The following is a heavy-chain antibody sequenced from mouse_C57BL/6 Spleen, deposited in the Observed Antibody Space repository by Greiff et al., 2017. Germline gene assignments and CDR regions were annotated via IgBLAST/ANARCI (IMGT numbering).Heavy chain of an antibody. V-gene: IGHV2-5*01. J-gene: IGHJ4*01. CDR1: GFSLTSYG. CDR2: IWRGGST. Sequence: QVHVKQSGPGLVQPSQSLSITCTVSGFSLTSYGVHWVRQSPGKGLEWLGVIWRGGSTDYNAAFMSRLSITKDNSKSQVFFKMNSLQADDTAIYYCAKDSTLYDYPYYYAMDYWGQGTSVTVSS. CDR3: AKDSTLYDYPYYYAMDY. D-gene: IGHD2-4*01.